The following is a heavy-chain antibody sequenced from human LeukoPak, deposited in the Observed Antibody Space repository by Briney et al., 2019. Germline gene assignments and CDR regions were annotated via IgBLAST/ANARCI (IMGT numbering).Heavy chain of an antibody. Sequence: GGSLRLSCAASGFTFGNYAMSWVRQTPGKGLEWVSHIIGSVPSTFYAESVKGRFTISRDNSKNTLYLQMNSLRADDTAVYYCAKGGYDYVEVGYFDYWGQGVLVIVSS. CDR2: IIGSVPST. D-gene: IGHD5-12*01. CDR1: GFTFGNYA. V-gene: IGHV3-23*01. J-gene: IGHJ4*02. CDR3: AKGGYDYVEVGYFDY.